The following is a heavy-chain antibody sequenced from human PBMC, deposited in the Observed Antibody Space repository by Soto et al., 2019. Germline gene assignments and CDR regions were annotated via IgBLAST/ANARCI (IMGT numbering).Heavy chain of an antibody. D-gene: IGHD3-22*01. CDR3: AAVGLYYYDSSGRLAFDI. CDR2: IVVGSGNT. CDR1: GFTFTSSA. J-gene: IGHJ3*02. Sequence: GASVKVSCKASGFTFTSSAMQWVRQARGQRLEWIGWIVVGSGNTNYAQKFQERVTITRDMSTSTAYMELSSLRSEDTAVYYCAAVGLYYYDSSGRLAFDIWGQGTMVTVSS. V-gene: IGHV1-58*02.